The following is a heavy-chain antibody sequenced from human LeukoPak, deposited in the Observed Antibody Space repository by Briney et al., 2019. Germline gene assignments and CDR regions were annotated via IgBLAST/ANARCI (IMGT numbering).Heavy chain of an antibody. CDR2: MNPNSGNT. CDR1: GYTFNNYD. CDR3: VRAMAPLDTFNYQYAMDV. D-gene: IGHD5-24*01. V-gene: IGHV1-8*01. J-gene: IGHJ6*02. Sequence: ASVKVSCKASGYTFNNYDINWVRQAPGQGLEWMGWMNPNSGNTGHAQKFQGRFTLTRETFISTAYMELSSLRSDDTAVYYCVRAMAPLDTFNYQYAMDVWGQGTMVTVSS.